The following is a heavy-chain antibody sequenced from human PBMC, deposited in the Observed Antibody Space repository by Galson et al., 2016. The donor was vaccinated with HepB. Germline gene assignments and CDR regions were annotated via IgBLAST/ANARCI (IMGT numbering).Heavy chain of an antibody. V-gene: IGHV3-48*02. CDR3: TREEMLLPVRMDV. J-gene: IGHJ6*02. Sequence: SLRLSCAASGFTFSSYAITWVRQAPGKGLEWVAYISSRSSPKYYADSVKGRFTISRDNAQNSLYLQMNSLRDEDTAVYYCTREEMLLPVRMDVWGQGTTVTVSS. CDR1: GFTFSSYA. D-gene: IGHD2-2*01. CDR2: ISSRSSPK.